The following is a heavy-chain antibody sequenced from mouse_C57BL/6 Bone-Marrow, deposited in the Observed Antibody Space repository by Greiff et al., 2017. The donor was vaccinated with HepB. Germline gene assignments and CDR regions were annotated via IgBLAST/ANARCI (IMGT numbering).Heavy chain of an antibody. CDR2: IYPGDGDT. CDR3: ARDLLWSYFDY. J-gene: IGHJ2*01. V-gene: IGHV1-82*01. D-gene: IGHD2-1*01. Sequence: VMLVESGPELVKPGASVKISCKASGYAFSSSWMNWVKQRPGKGLEWIGRIYPGDGDTNYNGKFKGKATLTADKSSSTAYMQLSSLTSEDSAVYFCARDLLWSYFDYWGQGTTLTVSS. CDR1: GYAFSSSW.